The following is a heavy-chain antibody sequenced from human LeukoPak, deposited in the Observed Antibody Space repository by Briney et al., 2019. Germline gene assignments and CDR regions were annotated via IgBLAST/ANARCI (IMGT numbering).Heavy chain of an antibody. J-gene: IGHJ4*02. D-gene: IGHD1-26*01. CDR2: INTDGTDT. Sequence: PGGSLRLSCAVSGFTFSNYWMHWVRQTPGKGLVWVSRINTDGTDTSYADSVKGRFTISRDGAKNTLYLQMSGLRAEDTAVYYCARVKSGSYYPIDYWGQGTLVTVSS. CDR1: GFTFSNYW. V-gene: IGHV3-74*01. CDR3: ARVKSGSYYPIDY.